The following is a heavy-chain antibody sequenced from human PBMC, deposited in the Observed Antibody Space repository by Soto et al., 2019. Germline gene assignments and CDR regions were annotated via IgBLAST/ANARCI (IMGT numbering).Heavy chain of an antibody. J-gene: IGHJ4*02. CDR2: VGGSGTST. CDR1: GFTFSSYA. CDR3: AHHQRATARQLGYFDY. D-gene: IGHD7-27*01. V-gene: IGHV3-23*01. Sequence: EVQLLESGGGLVQPGGSLRLSCAASGFTFSSYAMSWVRQAPGKGLEWVSAVGGSGTSTYYADSVEGRFTISRDNSKNSRYLEMNSLTAEDTAVYYCAHHQRATARQLGYFDYWGQGTLVTVSS.